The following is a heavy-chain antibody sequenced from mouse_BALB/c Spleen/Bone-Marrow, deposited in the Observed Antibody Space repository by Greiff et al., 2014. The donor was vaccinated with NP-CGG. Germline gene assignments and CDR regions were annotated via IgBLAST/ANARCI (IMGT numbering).Heavy chain of an antibody. D-gene: IGHD1-1*02. V-gene: IGHV1-26*01. CDR2: VHPNNGGT. CDR3: ARYGSYVGGTMDY. Sequence: EVKLVESGPDLVKPGASVKISCKASGYSFSGYYMHWVKQSHGKSLEWIGRVHPNNGGTSYNQKFKGEAILNVDMSSSTAYMEVRSLTSEDSAVYYCARYGSYVGGTMDYWGQGTSVTVSS. CDR1: GYSFSGYY. J-gene: IGHJ4*01.